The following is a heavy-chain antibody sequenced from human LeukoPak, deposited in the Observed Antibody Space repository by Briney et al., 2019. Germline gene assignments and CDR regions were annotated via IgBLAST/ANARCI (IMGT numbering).Heavy chain of an antibody. D-gene: IGHD3-3*01. V-gene: IGHV3-43*02. CDR1: GFTFDDYA. CDR2: ISGDGGST. CDR3: AKESKDYDFWSGYPYYYYGMDV. J-gene: IGHJ6*02. Sequence: GGSLRLSCAASGFTFDDYAIHWVRQAPGKGLEWVSLISGDGGSTYYADSVKGRFTISRDNSKNSLYLQMNSLRTEDTALYYCAKESKDYDFWSGYPYYYYGMDVWGQGTTVTVSS.